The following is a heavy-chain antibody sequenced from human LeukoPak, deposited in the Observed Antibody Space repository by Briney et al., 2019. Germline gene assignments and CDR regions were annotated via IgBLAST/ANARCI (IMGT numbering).Heavy chain of an antibody. V-gene: IGHV1-46*01. D-gene: IGHD2-15*01. CDR1: GYTFTSYY. CDR2: INPSGGST. Sequence: GASVKVSCKASGYTFTSYYMHWVRQAPGQGLEWMGIINPSGGSTSYAQKFQGRVTMTRDTSTSTVYMELSSLRSEDTAVYYCARDTYCSGGSCYPGSGNWFDPWGQGTLVTVSS. J-gene: IGHJ5*02. CDR3: ARDTYCSGGSCYPGSGNWFDP.